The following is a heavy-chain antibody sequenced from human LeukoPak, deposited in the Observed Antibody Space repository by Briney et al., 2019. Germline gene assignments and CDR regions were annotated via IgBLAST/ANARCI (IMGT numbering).Heavy chain of an antibody. CDR3: ARESAVTLADYGFDV. D-gene: IGHD4-17*01. CDR1: GFTFSSYA. J-gene: IGHJ6*02. V-gene: IGHV3-30-3*01. CDR2: TSSDGTNK. Sequence: PGGSLRLSCSASGFTFSSYAMHWVRQAPGKGLEWVAVTSSDGTNKYYADSVKGRFTISRDNAKNTLYLQMNSLRLEDTAVFYCARESAVTLADYGFDVWGQGTTVIVSS.